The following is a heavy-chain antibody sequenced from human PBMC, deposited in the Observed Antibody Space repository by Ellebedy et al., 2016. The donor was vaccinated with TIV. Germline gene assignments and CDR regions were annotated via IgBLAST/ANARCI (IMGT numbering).Heavy chain of an antibody. Sequence: GESLKISCAASGLTFSSYGMHWVRQAPGKGLEWVAVISYDGSDKNYADSVKGRFTISRDNSKNTLYLQMSSPRPEDTAMYYCARDSSRDGSGALDYWGQGTLAIVSS. CDR1: GLTFSSYG. V-gene: IGHV3-30*03. J-gene: IGHJ4*02. D-gene: IGHD5-24*01. CDR2: ISYDGSDK. CDR3: ARDSSRDGSGALDY.